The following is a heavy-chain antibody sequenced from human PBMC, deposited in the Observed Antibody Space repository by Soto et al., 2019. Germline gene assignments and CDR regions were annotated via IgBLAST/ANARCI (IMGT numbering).Heavy chain of an antibody. Sequence: GESLKISCAASGFTFSSYGMHWVRQAPGKGLEWVAVISYDGSNKYYADSVKGRFTISRDNSKNTLYLQMNSLRAEDTAVYYCAKDRADHDFWSGYYKGYYYYGMDVWGQGTTVTVSS. CDR2: ISYDGSNK. CDR1: GFTFSSYG. J-gene: IGHJ6*02. CDR3: AKDRADHDFWSGYYKGYYYYGMDV. V-gene: IGHV3-30*18. D-gene: IGHD3-3*01.